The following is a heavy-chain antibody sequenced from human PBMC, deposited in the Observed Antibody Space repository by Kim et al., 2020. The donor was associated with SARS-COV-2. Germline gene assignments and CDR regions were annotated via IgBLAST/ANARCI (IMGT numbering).Heavy chain of an antibody. J-gene: IGHJ4*02. CDR2: THFTGKT. CDR3: VTKEADRRVFHDY. V-gene: IGHV4-59*12. D-gene: IGHD3-22*01. CDR1: GDSKDDYY. Sequence: SETLSLTCTVSGDSKDDYYWSWVRQPPGKGLEWMGYTHFTGKTTYHPPLMSRVTILTDTYKTHLSLQMTSFTAADTAVDYCVTKEADRRVFHDYCGAGT.